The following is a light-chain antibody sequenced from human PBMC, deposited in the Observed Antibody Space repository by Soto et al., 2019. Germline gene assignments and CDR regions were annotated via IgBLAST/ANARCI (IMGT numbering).Light chain of an antibody. V-gene: IGKV3-11*01. CDR2: DAS. CDR1: QSVGSY. Sequence: EIVLTQSPATLSLSPGERATLSCRASQSVGSYLAWYQQKPGQAPRLLIYDASNRATGIPARFSGSGSGTDFTLTISSLESDDFVIYYCQQRSNWHPSFGGGTRVEIK. J-gene: IGKJ4*01. CDR3: QQRSNWHPS.